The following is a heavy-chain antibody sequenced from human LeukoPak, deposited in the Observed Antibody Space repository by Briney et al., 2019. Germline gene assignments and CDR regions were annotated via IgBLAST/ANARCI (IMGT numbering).Heavy chain of an antibody. CDR3: AKDGGYNSGFFDY. J-gene: IGHJ4*02. V-gene: IGHV3-30*02. D-gene: IGHD5-24*01. Sequence: GSLRLSCAASGFIFNNFGVHWVRQAPGTGLEWVAFIWYDGSNAFSADSLKGRFTISRDNSKNTLYLQMNSLGHEDTAVYYCAKDGGYNSGFFDYWGQGTLVTVSS. CDR1: GFIFNNFG. CDR2: IWYDGSNA.